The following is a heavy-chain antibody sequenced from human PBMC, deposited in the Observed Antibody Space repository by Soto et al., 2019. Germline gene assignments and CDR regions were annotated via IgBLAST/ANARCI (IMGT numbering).Heavy chain of an antibody. Sequence: SETXSLTCTVSVFSILNGCHYWTWIRQHPGKGLEWIGKIFFSGNTHYNPALKSRLTFSVDTTKKQFSLKLTSVTAADTAIYYCERDNYGGMIELWGQGTLVTV. V-gene: IGHV4-31*03. D-gene: IGHD4-17*01. J-gene: IGHJ4*02. CDR2: IFFSGNT. CDR1: VFSILNGCHY. CDR3: ERDNYGGMIEL.